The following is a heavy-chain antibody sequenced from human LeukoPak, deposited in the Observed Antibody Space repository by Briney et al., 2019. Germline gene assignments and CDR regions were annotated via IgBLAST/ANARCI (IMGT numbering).Heavy chain of an antibody. D-gene: IGHD3-3*01. Sequence: GGTLRLSCSASGFTFTTYGMNWVRQAPGKGLEWVSGIGGSGTRTYYADSVKGRFTISRDNAKNSLYLQMNSLRAEDTALYYCARGGITIFGVVIYMDVWGKGTTVTVSS. CDR1: GFTFTTYG. V-gene: IGHV3-23*01. CDR3: ARGGITIFGVVIYMDV. CDR2: IGGSGTRT. J-gene: IGHJ6*03.